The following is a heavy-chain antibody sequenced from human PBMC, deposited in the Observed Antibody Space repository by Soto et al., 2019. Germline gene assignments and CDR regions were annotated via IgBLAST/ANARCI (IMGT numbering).Heavy chain of an antibody. Sequence: SETLSLTCAVSGGSISSGGYSWSWIRQPPGKGLEWIGYIYHSGSTYYNPSLKSRVTISVDRSKNRFSLKLSSVTAADTAVYYCARASTTLTTLDYWGQGTLVTVSS. CDR3: ARASTTLTTLDY. CDR1: GGSISSGGYS. D-gene: IGHD4-17*01. V-gene: IGHV4-30-2*01. CDR2: IYHSGST. J-gene: IGHJ4*02.